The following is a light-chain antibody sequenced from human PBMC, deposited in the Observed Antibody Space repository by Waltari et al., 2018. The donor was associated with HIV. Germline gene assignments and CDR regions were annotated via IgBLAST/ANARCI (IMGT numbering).Light chain of an antibody. Sequence: QSVLTQPPSTSGTPGQRVTISCTGSWSNIGSNHVYWYHQLPGTAPKALLNRTRQRSSGVPDRFSGSKSGTSASLAISGLRPEDEADYYCAAWDDRLNAVVFGGGTKLTV. J-gene: IGLJ2*01. V-gene: IGLV1-47*01. CDR2: RTR. CDR3: AAWDDRLNAVV. CDR1: WSNIGSNH.